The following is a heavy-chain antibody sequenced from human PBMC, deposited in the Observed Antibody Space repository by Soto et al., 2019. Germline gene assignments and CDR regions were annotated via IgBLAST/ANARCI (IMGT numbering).Heavy chain of an antibody. CDR1: GYTFSTYA. Sequence: KVSCKASGYTFSTYAIHWVRQAPGQSLEWMGWLNGGTGQTRYSQRFQDRVTITRDTSASTAYMEVSSLRPEDTAVYYCARGKGMEENYYYYGMDIWGQGTTVTVSS. D-gene: IGHD1-1*01. CDR3: ARGKGMEENYYYYGMDI. J-gene: IGHJ6*02. CDR2: LNGGTGQT. V-gene: IGHV1-3*01.